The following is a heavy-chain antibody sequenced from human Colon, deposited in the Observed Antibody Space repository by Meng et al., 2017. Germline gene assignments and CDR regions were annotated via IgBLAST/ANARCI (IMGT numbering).Heavy chain of an antibody. CDR1: GLSLRGYW. CDR2: LSSDGSTT. V-gene: IGHV3-74*01. Sequence: EEVVDVRGGLVPPGGSLRLSCAASGLSLRGYWMDWVRQVPGKGLVWVSDLSSDGSTTRYADSVKGRFTISRDSAKNTLFLQMNSLRAEDTAVYYCVREWSAFDYWGQGTLVTVSS. J-gene: IGHJ4*02. D-gene: IGHD2-15*01. CDR3: VREWSAFDY.